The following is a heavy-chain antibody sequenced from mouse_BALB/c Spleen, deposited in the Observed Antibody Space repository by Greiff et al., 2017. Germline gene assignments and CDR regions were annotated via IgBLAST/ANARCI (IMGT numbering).Heavy chain of an antibody. CDR1: GYTFTSYW. CDR3: TRSGDYRYEVDYFDY. Sequence: LQQPGSELVRPGASVKLSCKASGYTFTSYWMHWVKQRHGQGLEWIGNIYPGSGSTNYDEKFKSKGTLTVDTSSSTAYMHLSSLTSEDSAVYYCTRSGDYRYEVDYFDYWGQGTTLTVSS. J-gene: IGHJ2*01. CDR2: IYPGSGST. V-gene: IGHV1S22*01. D-gene: IGHD2-14*01.